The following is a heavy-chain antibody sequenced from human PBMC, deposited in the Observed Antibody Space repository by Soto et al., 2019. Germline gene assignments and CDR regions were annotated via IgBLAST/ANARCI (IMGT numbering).Heavy chain of an antibody. CDR3: AKDRPGGNFDY. Sequence: EVQVLDSGGGLVQPGGSLRLSCAASGFTFNNYAMNWVRQAPGKGLEWAATISGTGGSTYYADSVKGRFTISRDNSKNTLYLQMNSLRVEDTAVYYCAKDRPGGNFDYWGQGTQVTVSS. CDR1: GFTFNNYA. CDR2: ISGTGGST. V-gene: IGHV3-23*01. J-gene: IGHJ4*02.